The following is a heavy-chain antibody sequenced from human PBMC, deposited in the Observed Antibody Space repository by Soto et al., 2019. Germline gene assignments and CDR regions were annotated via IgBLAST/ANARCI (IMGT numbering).Heavy chain of an antibody. CDR1: GFTFSSYG. J-gene: IGHJ6*02. Sequence: GGSLRLSCAASGFTFSSYGMHWVRQAPGKGLEWVAVIWDDGSNKYYADSVKGRFTISRDNSKNPLYLQMNSLRAEDTAAYYCARASYDFWSGYYTSIYYYYGMDVWGQGTTVTVSS. D-gene: IGHD3-3*01. CDR3: ARASYDFWSGYYTSIYYYYGMDV. V-gene: IGHV3-33*01. CDR2: IWDDGSNK.